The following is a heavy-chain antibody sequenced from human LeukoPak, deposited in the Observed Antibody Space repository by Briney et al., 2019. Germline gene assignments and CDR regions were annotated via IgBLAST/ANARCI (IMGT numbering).Heavy chain of an antibody. D-gene: IGHD3-3*01. J-gene: IGHJ4*02. CDR1: GYTLTELS. Sequence: GASVKVSCKVSGYTLTELSMHWVRQAPGKGLEWMGGFDPEDGETIYAQKFQGRVTMTEDTSTDTAYMELSSLRSEDTAVYYCATVPTRPYYDFWSGYPLDYWGQGTLVTVSS. V-gene: IGHV1-24*01. CDR3: ATVPTRPYYDFWSGYPLDY. CDR2: FDPEDGET.